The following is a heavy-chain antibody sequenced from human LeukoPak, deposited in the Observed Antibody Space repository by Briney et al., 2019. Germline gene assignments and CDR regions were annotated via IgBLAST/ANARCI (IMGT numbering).Heavy chain of an antibody. CDR1: GFTFSNYI. CDR3: ARSRLDV. V-gene: IGHV3-48*02. CDR2: ISTSSSTI. Sequence: GGSLRLSCAASGFTFSNYIMNWVRQAPGKGLEWVSYISTSSSTIKYADSVKDRFTVSRDNAKNSMYLQMNSLRDEDTAVYHCARSRLDVWGQGTTVTVSS. J-gene: IGHJ6*02.